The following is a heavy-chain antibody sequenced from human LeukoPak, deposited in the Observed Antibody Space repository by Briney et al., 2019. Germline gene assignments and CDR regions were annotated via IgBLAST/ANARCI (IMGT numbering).Heavy chain of an antibody. CDR3: ARGGSRYGFSKTLFDY. V-gene: IGHV4-59*01. D-gene: IGHD2-15*01. Sequence: SETLSLTCTVSGGSISSYYWSWIRQPPGKGLEWIGYIYYSGSTNYNPSLKSRVAISVDTSENQFSLKLSSVTAADTAVYYCARGGSRYGFSKTLFDYWGQGTLVTVSS. CDR1: GGSISSYY. CDR2: IYYSGST. J-gene: IGHJ4*02.